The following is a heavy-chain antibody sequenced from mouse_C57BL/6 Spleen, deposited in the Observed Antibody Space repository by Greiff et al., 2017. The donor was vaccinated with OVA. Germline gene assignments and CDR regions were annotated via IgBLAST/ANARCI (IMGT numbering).Heavy chain of an antibody. J-gene: IGHJ2*01. CDR2: IDPSDSYT. CDR1: GYTFTSYW. V-gene: IGHV1-69*01. CDR3: ARTTVVATYYFDY. Sequence: QVQLQQPGAELVMPGASVKLSCKASGYTFTSYWMHWVKQRPGQGLEWIGEIDPSDSYTNYNQKFKGKSTLTVDKSSSTAYMQLSSLTSEDSAVYYGARTTVVATYYFDYWGQGTTLTVSS. D-gene: IGHD1-1*01.